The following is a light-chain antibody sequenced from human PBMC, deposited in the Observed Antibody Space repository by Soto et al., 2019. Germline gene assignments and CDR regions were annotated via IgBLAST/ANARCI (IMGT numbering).Light chain of an antibody. J-gene: IGKJ1*01. CDR3: QERTGWPPWT. Sequence: PGGRATLSCRASQSVSLSLAWYQQKPGKAPRLLIYDASKRASGFPARFSGSGSGTDFTLTISSLEPEDFAVYYCQERTGWPPWTFGQGTKVEIE. V-gene: IGKV3-11*01. CDR2: DAS. CDR1: QSVSLS.